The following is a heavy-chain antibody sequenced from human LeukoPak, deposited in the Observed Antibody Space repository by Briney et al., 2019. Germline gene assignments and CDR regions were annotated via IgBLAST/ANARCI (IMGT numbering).Heavy chain of an antibody. D-gene: IGHD3-3*01. CDR1: GFIFSNYG. J-gene: IGHJ6*02. Sequence: GGSLRLSCATSGFIFSNYGMHWVRQAPGKGLEWVAVIWYDESNKYYADSVKGRFTISRDNSKNTLYLQMNSLRAEDTAVYYCAKNKGTHYDFWSGVNYGMDVWGQGTTVTVSS. V-gene: IGHV3-30*02. CDR2: IWYDESNK. CDR3: AKNKGTHYDFWSGVNYGMDV.